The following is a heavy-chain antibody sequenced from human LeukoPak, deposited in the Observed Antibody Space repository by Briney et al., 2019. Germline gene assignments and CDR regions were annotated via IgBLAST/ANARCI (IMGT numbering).Heavy chain of an antibody. J-gene: IGHJ4*02. V-gene: IGHV4-38-2*02. CDR1: GYSISSGYY. Sequence: KPSETLSLTCTVSGYSISSGYYWGWIRQPPGKGLEWIGSIYHSGSTYYNPSLKSRVTISVDTSKNQFSLKLSSVTAADTAVYYCARESDSSGYYSLGYFDYWGQGTLVTVSS. CDR2: IYHSGST. CDR3: ARESDSSGYYSLGYFDY. D-gene: IGHD3-22*01.